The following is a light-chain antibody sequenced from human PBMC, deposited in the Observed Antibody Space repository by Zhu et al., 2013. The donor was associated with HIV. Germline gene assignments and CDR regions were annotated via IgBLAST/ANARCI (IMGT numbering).Light chain of an antibody. V-gene: IGKV3-20*01. Sequence: EIVLTQSPGSLSLSPGERATLSCRASQSITDNYLAWYQQRPGQAPRLLIYGASSRASGVPDRFSGTGSGTDFTLTIGRLEPEDFAVYYCQQYVSSPQRTFGQGTRVELK. CDR2: GAS. CDR1: QSITDNY. J-gene: IGKJ1*01. CDR3: QQYVSSPQRT.